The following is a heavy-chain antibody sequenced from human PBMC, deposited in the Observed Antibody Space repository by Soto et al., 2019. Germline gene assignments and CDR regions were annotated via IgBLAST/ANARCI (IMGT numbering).Heavy chain of an antibody. D-gene: IGHD3-10*01. CDR3: ARVYYGSGSYYANYYGMDV. Sequence: PGDSLKISCKGSGYSFTSYWIGWVRQMPGKGLEWMGIIYPGDSDTRYSPSFQGQVTISADKSISTAYLQWSSLKASDTAMYYCARVYYGSGSYYANYYGMDVWGQGTTVTVSS. V-gene: IGHV5-51*01. CDR2: IYPGDSDT. J-gene: IGHJ6*02. CDR1: GYSFTSYW.